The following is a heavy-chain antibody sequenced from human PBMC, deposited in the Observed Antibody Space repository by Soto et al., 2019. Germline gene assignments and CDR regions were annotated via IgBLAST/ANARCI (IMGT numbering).Heavy chain of an antibody. CDR3: ARSGYSYGPNPLLY. V-gene: IGHV4-31*03. J-gene: IGHJ4*02. Sequence: QVQLQESGPGLVKPSQTLSLTCTVSGGSISSGGYYWSWIRQHPGKGLEWIGYIYYSGSTDYNPSLKSRVTISVATSKNQFSLKLSSVTAADTAVYYCARSGYSYGPNPLLYWGQGTLVTVSS. CDR2: IYYSGST. D-gene: IGHD5-18*01. CDR1: GGSISSGGYY.